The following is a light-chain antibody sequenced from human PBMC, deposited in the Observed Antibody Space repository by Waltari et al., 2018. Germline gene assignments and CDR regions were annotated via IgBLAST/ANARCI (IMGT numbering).Light chain of an antibody. CDR1: QSVGRA. J-gene: IGKJ1*01. CDR3: QHYVRLPVT. V-gene: IGKV3-20*01. CDR2: DAS. Sequence: VLTQSPGTLSLSPGERATLSCRARQSVGRALAWYQQKPGQAPRLLIYDASIRATGVPDRFSGSGSGTDFSLTISRLEPEDVAVYNCQHYVRLPVTFGQGTKVE.